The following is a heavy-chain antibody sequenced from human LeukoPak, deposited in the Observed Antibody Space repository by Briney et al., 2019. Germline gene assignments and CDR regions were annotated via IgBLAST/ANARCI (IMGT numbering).Heavy chain of an antibody. CDR1: GGSISSSSYY. Sequence: SETLSLTCTVSGGSISSSSYYWGWIRQPPGKGLEWIGSIYYSGSTYYNPSLKSRVTISVDTSKNQFSLKLSSVTAADTAVYYCARRMGATTSGAFDIWGQRTMVTVSS. D-gene: IGHD1-26*01. V-gene: IGHV4-39*01. CDR2: IYYSGST. CDR3: ARRMGATTSGAFDI. J-gene: IGHJ3*02.